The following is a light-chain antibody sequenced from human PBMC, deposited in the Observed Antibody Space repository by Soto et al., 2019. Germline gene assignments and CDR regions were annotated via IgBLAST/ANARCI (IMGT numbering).Light chain of an antibody. CDR1: QSVSRNY. CDR2: GAS. V-gene: IGKV3-20*01. J-gene: IGKJ5*01. Sequence: ERVSTQSPGTLSWSPGENATLPFRASQSVSRNYLAWYQQKPRQAPRLLIYGASTRATGIPDRFSGSGSGTDFTLTISSLQPEDFATYYCQHFKSFPIPFGQGARLEV. CDR3: QHFKSFPIP.